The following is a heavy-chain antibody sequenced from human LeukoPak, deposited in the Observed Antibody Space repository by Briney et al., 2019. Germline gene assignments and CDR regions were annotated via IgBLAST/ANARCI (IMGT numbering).Heavy chain of an antibody. D-gene: IGHD5-18*01. CDR2: VDYSGGT. V-gene: IGHV4-39*01. Sequence: PSETLSLTCTVSGASMRNSDYYCGWIRQAPRKWLEWIGSVDYSGGTYYNPSLKGRVTIAVDTSQKQVSLKVNSVTAADTAVYFCARRSNKGPYNYITNDSWGQGTLVTVSS. J-gene: IGHJ4*02. CDR1: GASMRNSDYY. CDR3: ARRSNKGPYNYITNDS.